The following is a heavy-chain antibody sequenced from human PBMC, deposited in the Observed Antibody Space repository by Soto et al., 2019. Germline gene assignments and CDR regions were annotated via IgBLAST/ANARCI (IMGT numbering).Heavy chain of an antibody. V-gene: IGHV1-3*01. D-gene: IGHD6-13*01. CDR2: INACNGNT. CDR1: GYTFTSYA. CDR3: ARVAAAGHNWFDP. Sequence: QVQLVQSGAEVKKPGASVKVSCKASGYTFTSYAMHWVRQAPGQRLEWMGWINACNGNTKYSQKFQGRLTITRENSARTAYRALSSLRSEDTGVYDCARVAAAGHNWFDPWGQGTPVTVSS. J-gene: IGHJ5*02.